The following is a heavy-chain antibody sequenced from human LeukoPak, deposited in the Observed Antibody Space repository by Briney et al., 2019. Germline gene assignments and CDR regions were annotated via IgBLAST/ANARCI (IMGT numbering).Heavy chain of an antibody. CDR1: GFTFSTYA. J-gene: IGHJ4*02. D-gene: IGHD7-27*01. V-gene: IGHV3-23*01. Sequence: GGSLRLSCAASGFTFSTYAMSWVRLVPGKGPEWVSTVTNNGASTYYADSVKGRFTISRDNSKNTLFLHMDSLRGEDTAVYKCAKNWGPYYFDSWGQGALVTVSS. CDR3: AKNWGPYYFDS. CDR2: VTNNGAST.